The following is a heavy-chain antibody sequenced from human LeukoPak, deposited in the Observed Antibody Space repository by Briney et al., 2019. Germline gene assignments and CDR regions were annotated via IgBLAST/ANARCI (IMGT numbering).Heavy chain of an antibody. CDR1: GGSISSSSYY. J-gene: IGHJ3*02. CDR2: IYYSGST. V-gene: IGHV4-39*07. D-gene: IGHD2-2*01. Sequence: PSETLSLTCTVSGGSISSSSYYWGWIRKPPGKGLEWIGSIYYSGSTYYNPSLKSRVTISVDTSKTQFSLKLSSVTAADTAVYYSARYCSSTSCYGGDDAFDIWGQGTMVTVSS. CDR3: ARYCSSTSCYGGDDAFDI.